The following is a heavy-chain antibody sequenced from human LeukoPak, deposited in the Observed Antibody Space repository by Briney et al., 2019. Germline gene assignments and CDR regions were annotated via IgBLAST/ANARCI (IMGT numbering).Heavy chain of an antibody. CDR3: ARAPRFWSGYYKYWYFDL. V-gene: IGHV4-34*01. Sequence: SETLSLTCAVYGGSFSGYYWSWIRQPPGKGLEWIGEINHSGSTNYNPSLKSRVTISVDTSKNQFSLKLSSVTAADTAVYYCARAPRFWSGYYKYWYFDLWGRAPWSLSPQ. D-gene: IGHD3-3*01. CDR2: INHSGST. CDR1: GGSFSGYY. J-gene: IGHJ2*01.